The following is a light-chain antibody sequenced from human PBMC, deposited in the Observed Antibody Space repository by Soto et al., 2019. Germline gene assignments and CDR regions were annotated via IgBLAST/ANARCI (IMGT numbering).Light chain of an antibody. CDR3: QHYDSLPIT. CDR1: QSVSSSY. Sequence: EIVLTQSPGTLSLSPGERATLSCRASQSVSSSYLAWYQQKPGQPPRLLIYGASSRATGIPDRFSGSGSGTDFTLTISRLEPEDFAVFYCQHYDSLPITCGQGNDWRL. CDR2: GAS. J-gene: IGKJ5*01. V-gene: IGKV3-20*01.